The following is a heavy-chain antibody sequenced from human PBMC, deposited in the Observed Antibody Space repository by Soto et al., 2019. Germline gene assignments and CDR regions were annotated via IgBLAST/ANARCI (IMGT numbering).Heavy chain of an antibody. CDR1: GFTFSSYG. CDR3: AREDYDILTGYSRFAY. CDR2: ISSSSYI. Sequence: GGSLRLSCAASGFTFSSYGMHWVRQAPGKGLEWVSSISSSSYIYYADSVKGRFTISRDNAKNSLYLQMNSLRAEDTAVYYCAREDYDILTGYSRFAYWGQGTLVTVSS. V-gene: IGHV3-21*01. D-gene: IGHD3-9*01. J-gene: IGHJ4*02.